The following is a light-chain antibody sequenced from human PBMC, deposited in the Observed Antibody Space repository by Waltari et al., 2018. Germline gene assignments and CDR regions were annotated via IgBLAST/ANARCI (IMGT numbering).Light chain of an antibody. J-gene: IGKJ1*01. V-gene: IGKV3-15*01. CDR1: QSVSSN. CDR2: EVS. Sequence: EIVMTQSPVPLSVSPGASATLSCRASQSVSSNLAWYQQKPGPAPRLLIYEVSTRATGIPPRFSGSGSGTEFTLTISSLQSEDFAVYSCQQYNKWPATFGQGTKVEIK. CDR3: QQYNKWPAT.